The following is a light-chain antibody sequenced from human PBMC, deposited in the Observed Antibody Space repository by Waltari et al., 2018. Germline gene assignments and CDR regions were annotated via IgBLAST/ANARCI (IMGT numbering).Light chain of an antibody. CDR3: QQYYSTPET. CDR1: QSVLYSSNNKNY. CDR2: WAS. V-gene: IGKV4-1*01. Sequence: DIVMTPSPDSLAVSLGERATINCKSSQSVLYSSNNKNYLAWYQQKPGQPPKLLIYWASTRESGVPDRFSGGGSGTDFTLTISSLQAEDVAVYYCQQYYSTPETFGQGTKLEIK. J-gene: IGKJ2*01.